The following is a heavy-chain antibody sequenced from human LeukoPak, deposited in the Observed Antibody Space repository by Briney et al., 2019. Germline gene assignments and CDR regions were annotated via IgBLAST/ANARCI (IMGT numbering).Heavy chain of an antibody. J-gene: IGHJ3*02. CDR3: ARRLLWFGKDAFDI. D-gene: IGHD3-10*01. CDR1: GGSISSYY. Sequence: SETLSLTCTVSGGSISSYYWGWIRQPPGKGLEWIGSIYYSGSTYYNPSLKSRVTISVDTSKNQFSLKLSSVTAADTAVYYCARRLLWFGKDAFDIWGQGTMVTVSS. CDR2: IYYSGST. V-gene: IGHV4-39*07.